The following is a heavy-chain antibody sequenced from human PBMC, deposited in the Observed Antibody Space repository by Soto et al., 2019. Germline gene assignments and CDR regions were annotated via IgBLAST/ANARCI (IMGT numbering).Heavy chain of an antibody. V-gene: IGHV3-9*01. D-gene: IGHD3-22*01. CDR1: GFTFDDYA. J-gene: IGHJ4*02. CDR3: AKDKSGRYDRSGPTFDY. Sequence: EVQLVESGGGLVQPGRSLRLSCAASGFTFDDYAMHWVRQAPGKGLEGVSGISCNSGSIGYADSVKGRFTISRDNAKNSLYLQMNGLRADDTAFYYCAKDKSGRYDRSGPTFDYWGQGTLVTVSS. CDR2: ISCNSGSI.